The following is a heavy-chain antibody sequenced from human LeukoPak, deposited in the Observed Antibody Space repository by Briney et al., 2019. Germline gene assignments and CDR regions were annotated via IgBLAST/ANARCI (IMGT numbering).Heavy chain of an antibody. V-gene: IGHV3-7*02. D-gene: IGHD3-9*01. J-gene: IGHJ4*02. CDR3: IRALNGDKDY. CDR2: MKQDGSEK. Sequence: GGSLRLSCAASGFTFSTYWMSWVRQVPGKGLEWVANMKQDGSEKYYVDSVKGRFTISRDNAKNSLYLQMNSLRAEDTAVYYCIRALNGDKDYWGQGTLVTVSS. CDR1: GFTFSTYW.